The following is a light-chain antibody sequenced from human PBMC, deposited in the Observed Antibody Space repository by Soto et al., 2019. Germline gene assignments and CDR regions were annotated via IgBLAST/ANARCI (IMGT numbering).Light chain of an antibody. CDR2: GGF. V-gene: IGKV3-20*01. J-gene: IGKJ1*01. CDR3: QQYVTSPWT. CDR1: QSVSDTF. Sequence: EIVLTQSPGTLSLSPGERVTLSCRASQSVSDTFIAWYQQKPGQAPRLLIYGGFYRATGTPDRFSGSGSGTDFTLTITRLEPEDLAMYYCQQYVTSPWTFGQGTRLDIK.